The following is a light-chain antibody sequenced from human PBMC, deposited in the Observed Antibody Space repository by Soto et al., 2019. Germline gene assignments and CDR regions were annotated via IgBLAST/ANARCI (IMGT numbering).Light chain of an antibody. V-gene: IGLV1-40*01. CDR2: GNS. Sequence: QSVLTQPPSVSGAPGQRVTIPCTGSSSNIGAHFDVHWYQQLPGKAPRLIIYGNSNRPSGVPDRFSGSKSGSSASLAISGLQADDEATYYCQSYDSNLSGRVFGEGTKLTVL. CDR3: QSYDSNLSGRV. J-gene: IGLJ3*02. CDR1: SSNIGAHFD.